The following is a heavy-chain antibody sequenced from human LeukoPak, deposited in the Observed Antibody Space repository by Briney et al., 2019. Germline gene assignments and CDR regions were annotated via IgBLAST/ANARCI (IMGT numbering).Heavy chain of an antibody. D-gene: IGHD3-3*01. CDR1: GGSISSYY. V-gene: IGHV4-34*01. Sequence: SETLSLTCTVSGGSISSYYWSWIRQPPGKGLEWIGEINHSGSTNYNPSLKSRVTISVDTSKNQFSLKLSSVTAADTAVYYCARGGRQDYDFWSGYHDAFDIWGQGTMVTVSS. CDR2: INHSGST. J-gene: IGHJ3*02. CDR3: ARGGRQDYDFWSGYHDAFDI.